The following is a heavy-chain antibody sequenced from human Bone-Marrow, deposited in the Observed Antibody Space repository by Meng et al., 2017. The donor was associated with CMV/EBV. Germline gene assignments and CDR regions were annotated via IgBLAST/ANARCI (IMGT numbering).Heavy chain of an antibody. CDR2: IYYSVST. CDR3: ARADSGSYDY. CDR1: GGSISSYY. D-gene: IGHD1-26*01. Sequence: SETLSLTCTVSGGSISSYYWSWIRQPPGKGLEWIGYIYYSVSTNYNPSLKSRVTISVDTSKNQFSLKLSSVTAADTAVYYCARADSGSYDYWGQGTLVTVSS. J-gene: IGHJ4*02. V-gene: IGHV4-59*01.